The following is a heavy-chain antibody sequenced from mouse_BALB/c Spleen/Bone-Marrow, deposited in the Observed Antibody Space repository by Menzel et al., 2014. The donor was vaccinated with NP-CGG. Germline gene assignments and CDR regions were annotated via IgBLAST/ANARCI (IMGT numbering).Heavy chain of an antibody. CDR1: GFTFSSYG. CDR3: TRRPLQANTYFDC. J-gene: IGHJ2*01. D-gene: IGHD3-2*02. CDR2: ISSGGSST. V-gene: IGHV5-6*02. Sequence: EVKLVESGGDLVKPGGSLKLSCVASGFTFSSYGMSWVRQTPDKRLEWVATISSGGSSTYYPASVKGRSTIPRDNAKSTLYLQMSSLTSEDTAMYYCTRRPLQANTYFDCWGQGTTLTVSS.